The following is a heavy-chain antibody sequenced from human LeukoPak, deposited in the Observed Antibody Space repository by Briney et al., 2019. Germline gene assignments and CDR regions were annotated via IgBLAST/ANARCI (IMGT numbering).Heavy chain of an antibody. V-gene: IGHV1-8*03. D-gene: IGHD3-10*01. CDR2: MNPNSGNT. CDR1: GYTFGSDD. CDR3: AKGVTMADFDY. J-gene: IGHJ4*02. Sequence: ASVKVSCKASGYTFGSDDINWVRQATGQGLEWMGWMNPNSGNTGYAQKFQGRVTITRNTSISTAYMELSSLRSEDTAVYYCAKGVTMADFDYWGQGTLVTVSS.